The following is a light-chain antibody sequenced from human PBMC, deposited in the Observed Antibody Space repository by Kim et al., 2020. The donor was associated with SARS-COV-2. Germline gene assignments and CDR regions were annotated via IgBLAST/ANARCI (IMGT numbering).Light chain of an antibody. Sequence: KTVIISCTRSSGSIASTYAQWYRLRPGSAPTTVIYETNQRPSGVPDRFSGSIDGSANSASLTISGLKTEDEADYYCQSYYSSNSWVFGGGTQLTVL. V-gene: IGLV6-57*03. CDR2: ETN. CDR1: SGSIASTY. J-gene: IGLJ3*02. CDR3: QSYYSSNSWV.